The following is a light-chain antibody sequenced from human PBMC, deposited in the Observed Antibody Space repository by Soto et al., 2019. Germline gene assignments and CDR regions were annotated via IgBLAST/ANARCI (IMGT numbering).Light chain of an antibody. V-gene: IGKV3-15*01. CDR2: GAS. CDR1: QSVSSK. Sequence: EIVMTQSPATLSLSPGERVTLSCRASQSVSSKLAWYQQKPGQAPRLLIYGASIRATDIPARFSGSGSGTEFTLTISRLQSEDFAVYYCQQRSNWPPWTFGQGTKVEIK. CDR3: QQRSNWPPWT. J-gene: IGKJ1*01.